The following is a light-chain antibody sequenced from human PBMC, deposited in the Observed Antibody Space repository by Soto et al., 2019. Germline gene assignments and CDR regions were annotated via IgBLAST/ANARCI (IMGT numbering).Light chain of an antibody. V-gene: IGKV1-39*01. J-gene: IGKJ5*01. Sequence: DTQMTQSPASLSASVGDRVTITCRASQSIRRYLNWYQQKPGKAPKLLIYAASTLQSGVPSRFSGSGSGTDFTLTISSLQPEDFESYYCQQSYSDPLTFGQGTRLEIK. CDR1: QSIRRY. CDR3: QQSYSDPLT. CDR2: AAS.